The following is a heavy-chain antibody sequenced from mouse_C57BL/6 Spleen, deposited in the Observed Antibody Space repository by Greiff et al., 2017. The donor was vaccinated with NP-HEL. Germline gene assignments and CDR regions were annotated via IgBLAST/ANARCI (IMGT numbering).Heavy chain of an antibody. CDR2: IDPSDSYT. CDR3: ARRDDYDLAY. V-gene: IGHV1-50*01. J-gene: IGHJ3*01. CDR1: GYTFTSYW. D-gene: IGHD2-4*01. Sequence: QVQLQQPGAELVKPGASVKLSCKASGYTFTSYWMQWVKQRPGQGLEWIGEIDPSDSYTNYNQKFKGKATLTVDTASSTAYMQLSSLTSEDSEVYYCARRDDYDLAYWGQGTLVTVSA.